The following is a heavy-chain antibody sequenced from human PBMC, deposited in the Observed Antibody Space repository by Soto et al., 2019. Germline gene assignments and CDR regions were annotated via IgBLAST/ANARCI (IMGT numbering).Heavy chain of an antibody. CDR3: ARPHYYDSSGYAFDI. D-gene: IGHD3-22*01. Sequence: QLQLQESGPGLVKPSETLSLTCTVSGGSISSSSYYWGWIRQPPGKGLECIGSIYYSGSTYYNPSLKSRVTISVDTSKNQFSLKLSSVTAADTAVYYCARPHYYDSSGYAFDIWGQGTMVTVSS. J-gene: IGHJ3*02. CDR1: GGSISSSSYY. CDR2: IYYSGST. V-gene: IGHV4-39*01.